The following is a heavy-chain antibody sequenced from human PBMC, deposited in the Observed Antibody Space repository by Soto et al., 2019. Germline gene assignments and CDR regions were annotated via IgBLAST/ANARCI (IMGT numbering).Heavy chain of an antibody. CDR1: GGTFSSYA. CDR2: IIPIFGTA. Sequence: ASVKVSCKASGGTFSSYAISWVRQAPGQGLEWMGGIIPIFGTANYAQKFQGRVTITADESTSTAYMELSSLRSEDTAVYYCARVMHYDILTGYDYWGQGTLVTVSS. V-gene: IGHV1-69*13. D-gene: IGHD3-9*01. J-gene: IGHJ4*02. CDR3: ARVMHYDILTGYDY.